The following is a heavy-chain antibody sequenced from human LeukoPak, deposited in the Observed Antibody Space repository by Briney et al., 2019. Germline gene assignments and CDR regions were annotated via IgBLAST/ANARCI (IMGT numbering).Heavy chain of an antibody. V-gene: IGHV4-59*05. D-gene: IGHD5-12*01. CDR2: VFYSGTT. J-gene: IGHJ4*02. CDR1: GGSISSYY. CDR3: ARSVRRGFNFDY. Sequence: SETLSLTCTVSGGSISSYYWSWIRQTPGKGLEWIGSVFYSGTTYFNPSFNSRLTISIDTSKNQFSLKLRSVTAADTAVYYCARSVRRGFNFDYWGQGTLVIVSS.